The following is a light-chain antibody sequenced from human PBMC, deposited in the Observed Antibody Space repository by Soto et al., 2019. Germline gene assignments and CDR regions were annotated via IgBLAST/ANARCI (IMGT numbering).Light chain of an antibody. J-gene: IGKJ5*01. CDR3: QQYNNWPFIT. CDR2: GAS. Sequence: EIVMTQYPATLSVSPGERATLSCRASQSVRGNLAWYQQKPGQSPRLLIYGASSRATGIPVRFSGSGSGTEFTLTISSLQSEDFAVYYCQQYNNWPFITFGQGTRLEIK. V-gene: IGKV3-15*01. CDR1: QSVRGN.